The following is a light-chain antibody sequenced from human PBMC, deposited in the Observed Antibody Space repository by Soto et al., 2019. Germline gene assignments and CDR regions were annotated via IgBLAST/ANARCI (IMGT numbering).Light chain of an antibody. CDR1: QGISNY. CDR3: QKYNSAPPT. J-gene: IGKJ5*01. CDR2: AAS. V-gene: IGKV1-27*01. Sequence: IHITHSPSSLSASIGDRVTITCRASQGISNYLAWYQQKPGKVPKLLIYAASTLQSGVPSRFSGSGSGTDFTLTISSLQTEDVATYYCQKYNSAPPTFGQGTRLDI.